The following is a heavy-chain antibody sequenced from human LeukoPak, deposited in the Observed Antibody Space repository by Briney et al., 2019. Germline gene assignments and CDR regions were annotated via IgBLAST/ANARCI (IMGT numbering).Heavy chain of an antibody. CDR2: ICSSGST. Sequence: SETLSLTCTVSGGSISSYCWIWIRQPAGKGLEWIGRICSSGSTIYNPSLKSRVTMSLDMSNNQFSLKLSSVTAADTAVYYCARDQGSDGSDQLDPWGQGTLVTVSS. CDR3: ARDQGSDGSDQLDP. V-gene: IGHV4-4*07. D-gene: IGHD3-10*01. CDR1: GGSISSYC. J-gene: IGHJ5*02.